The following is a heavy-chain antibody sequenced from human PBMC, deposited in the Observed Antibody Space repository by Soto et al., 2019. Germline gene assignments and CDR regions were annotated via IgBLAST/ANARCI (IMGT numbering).Heavy chain of an antibody. V-gene: IGHV3-74*02. CDR1: GFTFSSRW. J-gene: IGHJ3*02. CDR2: INGDGITT. D-gene: IGHD3-16*01. CDR3: ARGLWGAFDM. Sequence: EVQLVESGGGLVQPGGSLRLSCAASGFTFSSRWMYWVRQAPGKALVWVSRINGDGITTNYADFVEGRFTISRDNAKNTLYLQMNSLRAEDTAVYHCARGLWGAFDMWCQGTMVTVSS.